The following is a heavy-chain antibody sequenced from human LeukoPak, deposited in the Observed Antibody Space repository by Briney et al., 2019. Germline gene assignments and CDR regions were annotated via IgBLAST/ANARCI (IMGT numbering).Heavy chain of an antibody. CDR3: ARVRGSGSYYYFDY. Sequence: PSETLSLTCTVSGDSISRYYWSWLRQPPGKGLEWIGYIYYSGSTYYNPSLKSRVTISVDTSKNQFSLKLSSVTAADTAVYYCARVRGSGSYYYFDYWGQGTLVTVSS. CDR2: IYYSGST. CDR1: GDSISRYY. V-gene: IGHV4-59*06. D-gene: IGHD3-10*01. J-gene: IGHJ4*02.